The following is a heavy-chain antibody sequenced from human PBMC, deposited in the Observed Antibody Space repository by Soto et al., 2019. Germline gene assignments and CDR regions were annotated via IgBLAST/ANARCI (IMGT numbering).Heavy chain of an antibody. CDR1: GESVSGYY. Sequence: QVQLKQWGAGLLKASETLSLTCAVYGESVSGYYWTWIRQPPGTGLEWIGEINHSGSTNYNPSLKSRVTILVDTSKNQFSLKLTSVTAADTAVYYCARDKITGLFDYWGQGTLVTVSS. CDR3: ARDKITGLFDY. J-gene: IGHJ4*02. D-gene: IGHD2-8*02. CDR2: INHSGST. V-gene: IGHV4-34*01.